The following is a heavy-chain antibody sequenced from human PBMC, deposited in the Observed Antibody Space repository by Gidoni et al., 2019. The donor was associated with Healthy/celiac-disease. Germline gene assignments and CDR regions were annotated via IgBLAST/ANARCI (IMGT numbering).Heavy chain of an antibody. V-gene: IGHV4-39*01. CDR3: ARCFTEVAGIYYYYYYGMDV. CDR2: IYYSGST. Sequence: QLQLQESGPGLVKPSETLSLTCTVSGGSISSSSYYWGWIRQPPGKGLEWIGSIYYSGSTYYNPSLKSRVTISVDTSKNQFSLKLSSVTAADTAVYYCARCFTEVAGIYYYYYYGMDVWGQGTTVTVSS. J-gene: IGHJ6*02. CDR1: GGSISSSSYY. D-gene: IGHD6-19*01.